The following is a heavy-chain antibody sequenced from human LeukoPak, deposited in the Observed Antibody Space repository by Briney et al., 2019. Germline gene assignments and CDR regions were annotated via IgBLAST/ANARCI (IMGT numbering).Heavy chain of an antibody. V-gene: IGHV3-23*01. CDR3: AKQLGYCSDGSCYFPY. J-gene: IGHJ4*02. CDR2: ISNNGGYT. Sequence: ETLSLTCTVSGGSISSSSYYWGWIRQPPGKGLEWVSAISNNGGYTYYADSVQGRFTISRDNSKSTLCLQMNSLRAEDTAVYYCAKQLGYCSDGSCYFPYWGQGTLVTVSS. D-gene: IGHD2-15*01. CDR1: GGSISSSSYY.